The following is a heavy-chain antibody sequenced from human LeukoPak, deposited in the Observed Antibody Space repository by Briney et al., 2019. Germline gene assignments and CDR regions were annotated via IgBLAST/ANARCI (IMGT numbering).Heavy chain of an antibody. J-gene: IGHJ5*02. CDR3: ARDKYSNYEFNWFDP. CDR1: GYTFTGYY. CDR2: INPNSGGT. D-gene: IGHD4-11*01. Sequence: ASVKVSRKASGYTFTGYYMHWVRQAPGQGLEWMGWINPNSGGTNYAQKFQGRVTMTRDTSISTAYMELSRLRSDDTAVYYCARDKYSNYEFNWFDPWGQGTLVTVSS. V-gene: IGHV1-2*02.